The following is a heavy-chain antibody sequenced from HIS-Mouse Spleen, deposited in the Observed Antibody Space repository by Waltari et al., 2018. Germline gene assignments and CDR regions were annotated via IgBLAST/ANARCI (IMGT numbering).Heavy chain of an antibody. CDR3: ARGLGYSSSSDFDY. V-gene: IGHV4-34*01. Sequence: QVQPQQWGAGLLKPSETLSLTCAVYGGSFIGYYWSWIRQPPGKGLVWIGEINHSGSTNYNPSLKSRVTISVDTSKNQFSLKLSSVTAADTAVYYCARGLGYSSSSDFDYWGQGTLVTVSS. CDR2: INHSGST. CDR1: GGSFIGYY. D-gene: IGHD6-6*01. J-gene: IGHJ4*02.